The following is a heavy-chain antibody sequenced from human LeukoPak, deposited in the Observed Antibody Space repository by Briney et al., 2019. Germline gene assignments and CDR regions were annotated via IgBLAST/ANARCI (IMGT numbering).Heavy chain of an antibody. CDR1: GFTFSSYA. D-gene: IGHD5-18*01. J-gene: IGHJ4*02. CDR3: AKKRGYNYGDFDY. CDR2: ISGSGDNT. V-gene: IGHV3-23*01. Sequence: GGSLRLSCAASGFTFSSYAMNWVRQAPGKGLEWVSTISGSGDNTYYADSVKGRFTISRDNSKNTLYVQMNSLRAEDMAVYYCAKKRGYNYGDFDYWGQGTLVTVSS.